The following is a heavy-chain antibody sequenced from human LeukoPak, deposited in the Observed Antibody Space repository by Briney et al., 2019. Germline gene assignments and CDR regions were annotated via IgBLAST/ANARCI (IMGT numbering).Heavy chain of an antibody. CDR2: IYYSGST. V-gene: IGHV4-59*01. J-gene: IGHJ3*01. D-gene: IGHD3-22*01. CDR3: ASPPSYYYETSGYSHDAFDL. CDR1: GGSISSYY. Sequence: SETLSLTCTVSGGSISSYYWSWIRQPPGKGLEWIGYIYYSGSTNYNPSLKSRVTISVDTSKNQFSLKLSSVTAADTAVYYCASPPSYYYETSGYSHDAFDLWXQGTMITVSS.